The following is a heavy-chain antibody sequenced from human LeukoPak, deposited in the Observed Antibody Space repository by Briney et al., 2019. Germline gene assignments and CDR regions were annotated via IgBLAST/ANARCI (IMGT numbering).Heavy chain of an antibody. CDR3: AGTIGIVGPTTGIDY. Sequence: PGRSLRLSCAASGFTFSSYSMHWVRQAPGKGLEWVAVISYDGSNKYNADSVEGRFTISRDNSKNTLYLQLNSLRPEDTAVYYCAGTIGIVGPTTGIDYWGQGTLVTVSS. D-gene: IGHD1-26*01. J-gene: IGHJ4*02. V-gene: IGHV3-30*04. CDR1: GFTFSSYS. CDR2: ISYDGSNK.